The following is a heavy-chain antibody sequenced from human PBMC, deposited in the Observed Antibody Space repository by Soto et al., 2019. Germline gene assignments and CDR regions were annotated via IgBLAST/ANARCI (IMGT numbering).Heavy chain of an antibody. CDR2: IHHSGST. CDR1: GGSVSRDNW. J-gene: IGHJ4*02. CDR3: AENGAYDLDS. D-gene: IGHD4-17*01. V-gene: IGHV4-4*02. Sequence: QVQLQESGPGLVKPSGTLSLTCDVSGGSVSRDNWWGWVRQPPGKGLEWIGEIHHSGSTNYSPSLKSRVTISIDKSKNQFSLKLTSVTAADTAVYYCAENGAYDLDSWGQGTLVTVSS.